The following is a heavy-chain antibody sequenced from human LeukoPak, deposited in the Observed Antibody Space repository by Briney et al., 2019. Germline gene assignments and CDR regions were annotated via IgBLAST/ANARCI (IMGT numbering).Heavy chain of an antibody. J-gene: IGHJ6*03. D-gene: IGHD3-10*01. CDR1: GYTFTTYD. CDR3: ARTGDTVVRGVPTRIQRKFYYYMDV. CDR2: MNPNNGNT. Sequence: ASVKVSCKASGYTFTTYDISWVRQATGQGLEWMGWMNPNNGNTGYAQKFQGRVTFTRDPSTGTAYMELSSLRSDDTAVYYCARTGDTVVRGVPTRIQRKFYYYMDVWSKGTTVIVSS. V-gene: IGHV1-8*03.